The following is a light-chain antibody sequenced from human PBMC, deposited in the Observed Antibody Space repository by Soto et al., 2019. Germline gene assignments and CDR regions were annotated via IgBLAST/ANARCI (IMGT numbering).Light chain of an antibody. Sequence: QSVLTQPASVSGSTGQSMTISYTETSSDVGSNNLISWYQQHPGKAPKIVIYAVSKRPSGVSKRFSTSKSRNRASLTISGLQAEDEADYYCCSYASSSTHVFGTGTKVTVL. V-gene: IGLV2-23*02. CDR1: SSDVGSNNL. CDR3: CSYASSSTHV. CDR2: AVS. J-gene: IGLJ1*01.